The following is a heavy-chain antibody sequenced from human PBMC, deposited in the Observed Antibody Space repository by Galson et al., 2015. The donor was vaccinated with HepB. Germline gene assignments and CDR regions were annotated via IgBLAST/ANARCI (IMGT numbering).Heavy chain of an antibody. V-gene: IGHV1-3*01. J-gene: IGHJ4*02. CDR3: ARPSSGYYESNFDY. D-gene: IGHD3-22*01. CDR2: INAGNGNT. CDR1: GYTFTSYA. Sequence: SVKVSCKASGYTFTSYAMHWVRQAPGQRLEWMGWINAGNGNTKYSQKFQGRVTITRDTSASTAYMELSSLRSEDTAVYYCARPSSGYYESNFDYWGQGTLVTVSS.